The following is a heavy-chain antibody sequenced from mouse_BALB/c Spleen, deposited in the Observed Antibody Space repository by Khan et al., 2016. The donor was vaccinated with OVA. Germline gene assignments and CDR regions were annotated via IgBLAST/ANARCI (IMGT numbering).Heavy chain of an antibody. J-gene: IGHJ3*01. Sequence: EVQLQQSGPELMKPGASVKIFCKASGYSFTSYYIHWVMESHGKSLEWIGYIDTFSGDTTYNQKFKGQATLTVDNSASTAYILISNLTAEDAAGYYCTRHGYYGWFTDWGQGTTVTVSA. CDR2: IDTFSGDT. V-gene: IGHV1S135*01. CDR1: GYSFTSYY. CDR3: TRHGYYGWFTD. D-gene: IGHD2-3*01.